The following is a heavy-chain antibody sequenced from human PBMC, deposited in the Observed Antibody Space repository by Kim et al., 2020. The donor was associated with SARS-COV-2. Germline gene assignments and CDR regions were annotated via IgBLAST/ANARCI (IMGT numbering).Heavy chain of an antibody. J-gene: IGHJ4*02. CDR3: ARDGSGSYDY. V-gene: IGHV3-48*02. CDR2: TI. Sequence: TIHYADSVKGRFTISRDNAKKSLYLQMNSLRDEDSAVYYCARDGSGSYDYWGQGTLVTVSS. D-gene: IGHD1-26*01.